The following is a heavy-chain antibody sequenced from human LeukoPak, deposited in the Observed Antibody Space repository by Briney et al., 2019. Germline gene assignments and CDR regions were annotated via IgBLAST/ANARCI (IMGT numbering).Heavy chain of an antibody. CDR3: AKDIAQGYTFGTIEEDY. D-gene: IGHD5-12*01. CDR1: GFTFSSYA. CDR2: ISYDGSNK. V-gene: IGHV3-30-3*01. Sequence: GGSLRLSCAASGFTFSSYAMHWVRQAPGKGLEWVAVISYDGSNKYYADSVKGRFTISRDNSKNTLYLEMNRLRSDDTAIYYCAKDIAQGYTFGTIEEDYWGQGTLVTVAS. J-gene: IGHJ4*02.